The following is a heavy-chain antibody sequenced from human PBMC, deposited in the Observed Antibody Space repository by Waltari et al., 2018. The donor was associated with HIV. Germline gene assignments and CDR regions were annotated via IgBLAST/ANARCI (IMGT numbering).Heavy chain of an antibody. V-gene: IGHV5-51*03. J-gene: IGHJ4*02. CDR2: IYPGDSDT. CDR1: GYSFATYW. CDR3: TKGMYANQDYFDN. D-gene: IGHD2-8*01. Sequence: EVQLVQSGAEVKKPGESLKISCKGSGYSFATYWIGWVRQMPGKGLEWMGIIYPGDSDTRYIPSFQGQVTISADKSIRTAYLQWSSLKASDTAMYYCTKGMYANQDYFDNWGQGTLVTVSS.